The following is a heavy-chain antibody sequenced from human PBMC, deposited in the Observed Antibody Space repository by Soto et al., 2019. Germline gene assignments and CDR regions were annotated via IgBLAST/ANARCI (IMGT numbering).Heavy chain of an antibody. CDR3: ASWVIALGGTGYFRH. J-gene: IGHJ1*01. D-gene: IGHD6-19*01. V-gene: IGHV3-23*01. CDR1: GFTFASHA. Sequence: EAQLLESGGDLIQPGGSLTLSCAASGFTFASHAMSWVRQAPGKGLEWVSGISANGGRANYADSVKGRFSLSRDNSKNPMFLQMDSLTAGDTAIYYCASWVIALGGTGYFRHWGQGTLVTVSS. CDR2: ISANGGRA.